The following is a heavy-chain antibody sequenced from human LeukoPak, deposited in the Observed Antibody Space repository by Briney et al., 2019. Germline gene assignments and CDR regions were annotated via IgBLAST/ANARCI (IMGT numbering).Heavy chain of an antibody. CDR1: GFTFSSYW. CDR2: IKQDGSEK. D-gene: IGHD3-9*01. V-gene: IGHV3-7*01. J-gene: IGHJ4*02. Sequence: GGSLRLSCAASGFTFSSYWMSWVRQAPGKGLEWVANIKQDGSEKYYVDSVKGRFTISRDNAKNSLYLQMNSLRAEDTAVYYCATFYDILTGYPDHDYWGQGTLVTVSS. CDR3: ATFYDILTGYPDHDY.